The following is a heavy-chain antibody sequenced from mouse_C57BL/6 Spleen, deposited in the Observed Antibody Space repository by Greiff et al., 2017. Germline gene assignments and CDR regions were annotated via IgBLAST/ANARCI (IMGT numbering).Heavy chain of an antibody. CDR3: ARGELFYAMDY. CDR2: INPSSGYT. D-gene: IGHD4-1*01. J-gene: IGHJ4*01. CDR1: GYTFTSYT. V-gene: IGHV1-4*01. Sequence: VQLQQSGAELARPGASVKMSCKASGYTFTSYTMHWVKQRPGQGLEWIGYINPSSGYTKYNQKFKDNATLTADKSSSTAYMQLSSLTSEDSAVYYCARGELFYAMDYWGQGTSVTVSS.